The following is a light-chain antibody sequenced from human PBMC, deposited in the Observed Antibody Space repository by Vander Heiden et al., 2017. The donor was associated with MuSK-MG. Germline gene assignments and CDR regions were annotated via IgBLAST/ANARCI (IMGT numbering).Light chain of an antibody. J-gene: IGKJ4*01. CDR1: QGIGTF. CDR3: QQLNRYPLT. V-gene: IGKV1-9*01. Sequence: DIQLTQSPSFLSASVGDSVNITCRASQGIGTFLAWYQQKPGEVHKLLIFSASTLHSGVPSRFSGTGSGTEFTLTISSLQPDDFAAYYCQQLNRYPLTFGGGTKVEI. CDR2: SAS.